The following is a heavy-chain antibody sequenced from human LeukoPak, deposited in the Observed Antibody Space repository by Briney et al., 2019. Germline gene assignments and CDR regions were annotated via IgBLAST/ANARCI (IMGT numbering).Heavy chain of an antibody. V-gene: IGHV3-21*06. CDR2: MSSGSRYI. D-gene: IGHD3-3*01. CDR1: GFTFSNYA. Sequence: KPGGCLRLSCTASGFTFSNYAMTWVRQAPGKGLEWISSMSSGSRYIYYADSVRGRFAISRDNTKNSLYLVMNNLRAEDTAIYFCARDRPTGASRVFVVEWGQGTPVTVS. CDR3: ARDRPTGASRVFVVE. J-gene: IGHJ4*02.